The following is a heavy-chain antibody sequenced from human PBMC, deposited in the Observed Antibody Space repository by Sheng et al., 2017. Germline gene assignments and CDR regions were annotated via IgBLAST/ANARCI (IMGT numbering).Heavy chain of an antibody. Sequence: EVQLLESGGTLVQPGWSLRLSCAASGFTFRSYAMSWVRQAPGKGLEWVSGISGSGDSTYYADSVKGRLIISRDNSKNTLFLELNSLRVEDTAVYYCAKDSGGASGYYDRTGYFDQWGQGTLVTVSS. CDR3: AKDSGGASGYYDRTGYFDQ. J-gene: IGHJ4*02. D-gene: IGHD3-22*01. CDR1: GFTFRSYA. CDR2: ISGSGDST. V-gene: IGHV3-23*01.